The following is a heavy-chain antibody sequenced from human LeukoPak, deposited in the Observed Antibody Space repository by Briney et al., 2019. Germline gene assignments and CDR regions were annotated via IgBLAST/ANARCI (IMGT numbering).Heavy chain of an antibody. Sequence: GGSLRLSCAASGFTFSSYSMNWVRQAPGKGLEWVSSISSSSSYIYYADSVKGRFTISRDNAKNSLYLQMNSLRAEDTAVYYCARGHSSSSFDYYYYYGMDVWGQGTTSPSP. V-gene: IGHV3-21*01. CDR1: GFTFSSYS. CDR2: ISSSSSYI. CDR3: ARGHSSSSFDYYYYYGMDV. D-gene: IGHD6-6*01. J-gene: IGHJ6*02.